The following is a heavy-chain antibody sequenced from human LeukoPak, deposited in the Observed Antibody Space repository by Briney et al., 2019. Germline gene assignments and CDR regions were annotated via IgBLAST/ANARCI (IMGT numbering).Heavy chain of an antibody. CDR2: IYSGGST. J-gene: IGHJ4*02. V-gene: IGHV3-66*01. Sequence: GGSLRLSCAASGFTVSSNYMSWVRQAPGKGLEWVSVIYSGGSTYYADSVKGRFTISRDNAKNSLYLQMNSLRAEDTAVYYCARDRSTIVRSFDYWGQGTLVTVSS. CDR3: ARDRSTIVRSFDY. D-gene: IGHD1-26*01. CDR1: GFTVSSNY.